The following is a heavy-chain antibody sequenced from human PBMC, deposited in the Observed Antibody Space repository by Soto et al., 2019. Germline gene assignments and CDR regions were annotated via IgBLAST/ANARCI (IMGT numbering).Heavy chain of an antibody. J-gene: IGHJ6*02. V-gene: IGHV4-34*12. D-gene: IGHD1-26*01. CDR2: IIHSEST. Sequence: SETLSLTCAVYGGSFSAYYWSWVRQPPGKGLEWIGEIIHSESTKYNPSLKSRVTISVDTAKNQFSLKLSSVTAADTAVYYCARQRPTDGRWEFANYYGMDVWGQGTPVTVSS. CDR3: ARQRPTDGRWEFANYYGMDV. CDR1: GGSFSAYY.